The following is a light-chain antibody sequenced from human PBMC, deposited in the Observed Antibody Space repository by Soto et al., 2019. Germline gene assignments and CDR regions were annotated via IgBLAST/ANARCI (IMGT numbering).Light chain of an antibody. CDR1: QSIGSW. V-gene: IGKV1-5*01. Sequence: DIQMTQSPSTLSASVGDRVTITCRASQSIGSWLAWYQQKPGKAPKLLIYDASGLERGVPSRFSGSGSGTECTLTINSLQPDDFATYYCQQQDSYPLTFGGGTKVDIK. CDR2: DAS. CDR3: QQQDSYPLT. J-gene: IGKJ4*01.